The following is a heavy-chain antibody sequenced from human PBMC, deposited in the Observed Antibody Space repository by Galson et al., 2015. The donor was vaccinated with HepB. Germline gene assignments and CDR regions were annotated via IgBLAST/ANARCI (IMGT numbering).Heavy chain of an antibody. Sequence: SLRLSCAASGFTFDDYAMHWVRQAPGKGLEWVAGINWNSAKLGYADSVKGRFTISRDNANLYLEMTSLRPEDTALYFCAKDGRRSSSFYHYMDVWGKGTTVTVSS. V-gene: IGHV3-9*01. CDR1: GFTFDDYA. J-gene: IGHJ6*03. CDR2: INWNSAKL. CDR3: AKDGRRSSSFYHYMDV. D-gene: IGHD3-10*01.